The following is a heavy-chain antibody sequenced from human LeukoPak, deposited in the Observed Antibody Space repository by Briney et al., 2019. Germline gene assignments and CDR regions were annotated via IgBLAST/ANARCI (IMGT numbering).Heavy chain of an antibody. CDR1: GFTFSSYA. D-gene: IGHD6-19*01. V-gene: IGHV3-23*01. Sequence: GGSLRLSCAASGFTFSSYAMSWVRQAPGKGLEWVSIINKSGGSTNYADSVKGRFTISRDNSENTLYLQVNSLRAEDTAVYYCAREGSSGWFFDYWGQGTLVTVSS. CDR2: INKSGGST. CDR3: AREGSSGWFFDY. J-gene: IGHJ4*02.